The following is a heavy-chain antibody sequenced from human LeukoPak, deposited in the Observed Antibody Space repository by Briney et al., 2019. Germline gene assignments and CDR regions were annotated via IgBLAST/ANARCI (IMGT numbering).Heavy chain of an antibody. V-gene: IGHV4-34*01. J-gene: IGHJ4*02. CDR3: ARRGGIAATDY. D-gene: IGHD6-25*01. Sequence: SETLSLTCAVYGRSFSGYYWSWIRQPPGKGLEWIGEINHSGSTNYNPSLKSRVTISVDTSKNQFSLKLSSVTAADTAVYYCARRGGIAATDYWGQGTLVTVSS. CDR2: INHSGST. CDR1: GRSFSGYY.